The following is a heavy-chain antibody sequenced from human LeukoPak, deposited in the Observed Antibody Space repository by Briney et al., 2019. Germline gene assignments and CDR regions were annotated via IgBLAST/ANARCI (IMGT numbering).Heavy chain of an antibody. CDR2: INPNSGGT. CDR1: GYTFTGYY. Sequence: ASVKVSCKASGYTFTGYYMHWVRQAPGQGLEWMGWINPNSGGTNSAQRFQGRVTMTRDTSISTAYMELSWLRSDDTAVYYCAREHPEGGYLRDPYPFDYWGQGTLVTVSS. D-gene: IGHD5-18*01. V-gene: IGHV1-2*02. J-gene: IGHJ4*02. CDR3: AREHPEGGYLRDPYPFDY.